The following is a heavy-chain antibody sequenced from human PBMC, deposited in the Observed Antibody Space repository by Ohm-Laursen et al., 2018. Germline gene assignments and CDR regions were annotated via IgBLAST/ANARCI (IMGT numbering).Heavy chain of an antibody. CDR3: ARSLTVADYYYGMDV. V-gene: IGHV4-59*12. J-gene: IGHJ6*02. Sequence: GTLSLTCTLSGGSISSYYWTWIRQPPGKGLEWIGYISNSGSTNYNPSLKSRVTISVDTSKNQFSLKLSSVTAADTAVYYCARSLTVADYYYGMDVWGQGTTVTVSS. CDR2: ISNSGST. D-gene: IGHD4-11*01. CDR1: GGSISSYY.